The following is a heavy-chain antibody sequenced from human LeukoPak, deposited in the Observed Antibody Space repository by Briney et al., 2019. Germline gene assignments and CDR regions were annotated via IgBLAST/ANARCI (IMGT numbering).Heavy chain of an antibody. CDR1: GGSFSGYY. V-gene: IGHV4-34*01. CDR2: INHSGST. D-gene: IGHD1-14*01. CDR3: ARGSDRNWFDP. Sequence: PSETLSLTCAVYGGSFSGYYWSWIRQPPGKGLEWIGEINHSGSTNYNPSLKSRVTISVDTSKNQFSLKLSSVTAADTAVYYCARGSDRNWFDPWGQGTLVTVSS. J-gene: IGHJ5*02.